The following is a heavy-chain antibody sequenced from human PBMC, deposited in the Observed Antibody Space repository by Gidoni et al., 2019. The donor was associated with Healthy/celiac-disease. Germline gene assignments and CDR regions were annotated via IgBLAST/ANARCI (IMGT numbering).Heavy chain of an antibody. Sequence: QVQLQESGPGLVKPSPTLSLTCTVSGGPLSSGYYYWSWIRQPPGKGLEWIGYIYYSGSTYYNPSLKSRVTISVDTSKNQFSLKLSSVTAADTAVYYCARVVLPYCGGDCYSGWFDPWGQGTLVTVSS. J-gene: IGHJ5*02. CDR3: ARVVLPYCGGDCYSGWFDP. D-gene: IGHD2-21*02. CDR2: IYYSGST. V-gene: IGHV4-30-4*01. CDR1: GGPLSSGYYY.